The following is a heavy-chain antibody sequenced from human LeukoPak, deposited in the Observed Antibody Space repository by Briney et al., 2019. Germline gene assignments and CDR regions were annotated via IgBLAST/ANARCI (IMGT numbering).Heavy chain of an antibody. CDR1: GFSFSTYG. CDR3: ARDWSAHYFDY. CDR2: ISSSSAL. V-gene: IGHV3-48*04. Sequence: GGSLRLSCTASGFSFSTYGFNWVPQAPGKGLEWVSYISSSSALYYTDSVKGRFTISRDNAKNSLYLQMNSLRAEDTAVYYCARDWSAHYFDYWGQGILVTISS. J-gene: IGHJ4*02.